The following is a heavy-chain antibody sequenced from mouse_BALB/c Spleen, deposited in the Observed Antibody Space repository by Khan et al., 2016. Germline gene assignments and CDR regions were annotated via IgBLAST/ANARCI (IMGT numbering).Heavy chain of an antibody. J-gene: IGHJ3*01. V-gene: IGHV1-54*01. CDR2: INPGSGST. D-gene: IGHD1-1*01. CDR1: GYAFTNVL. Sequence: QVQLQQSGADLVRPGTSVKVSCKASGYAFTNVLIDWIKQRPGQGLDWIGVINPGSGSTNYNEKFKGKATLTADKSSSTAYMQLSSLTSDDSAVYFCASPYGSSYVGFAYWGQGTLVTVSA. CDR3: ASPYGSSYVGFAY.